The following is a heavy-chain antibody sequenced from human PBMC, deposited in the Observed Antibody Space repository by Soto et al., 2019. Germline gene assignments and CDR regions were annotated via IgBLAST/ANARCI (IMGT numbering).Heavy chain of an antibody. V-gene: IGHV1-2*04. J-gene: IGHJ4*02. CDR1: GYTFTGCY. Sequence: ASVKVSCKASGYTFTGCYMHWVRQAPGQGLEWMGWINPNSGGTNYAQKFQGWVTMTRDTSISTAYMELSRLRSDDTAVYYCARDPTPYYYDSSGYPDPTFDYWGQGTLVTVSS. CDR2: INPNSGGT. CDR3: ARDPTPYYYDSSGYPDPTFDY. D-gene: IGHD3-22*01.